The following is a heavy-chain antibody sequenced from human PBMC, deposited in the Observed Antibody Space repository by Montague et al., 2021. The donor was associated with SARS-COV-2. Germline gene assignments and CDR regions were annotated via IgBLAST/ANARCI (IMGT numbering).Heavy chain of an antibody. CDR2: SYNKRST. V-gene: IGHV4-28*01. J-gene: IGHJ4*02. D-gene: IGHD1-26*01. CDR1: GAWNRGEDR. Sequence: SETLSLTCSRLGAWNRGEDRRSSRLHPREQAVSCVGYSYNKRSTKYKPSLKSRVSMSVDKSWNQFSLRLTSVTAADTAIYYCARKGSGRSDLAYWGKGTMVTGAS. CDR3: ARKGSGRSDLAY.